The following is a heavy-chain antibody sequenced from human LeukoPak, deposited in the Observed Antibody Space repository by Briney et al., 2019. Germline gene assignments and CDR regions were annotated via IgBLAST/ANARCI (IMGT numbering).Heavy chain of an antibody. D-gene: IGHD6-13*01. CDR2: INTDGSST. Sequence: GGSLRLSCAASGFTFSSYWMHWVRQAPGKGLVWVSRINTDGSSTSYADSVKGRFTISRDNAKNTLYLQMNSLRAEDTAVYYCARSEAAAGDIDYWGQGTLVTVSS. CDR1: GFTFSSYW. V-gene: IGHV3-74*01. CDR3: ARSEAAAGDIDY. J-gene: IGHJ4*02.